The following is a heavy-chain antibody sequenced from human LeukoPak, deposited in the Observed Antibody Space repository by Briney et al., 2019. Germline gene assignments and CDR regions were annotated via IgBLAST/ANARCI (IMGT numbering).Heavy chain of an antibody. J-gene: IGHJ4*02. Sequence: GGSLRLSCAASGFTFSSYSMNWVRQAPGKGLEWVSSISSSSSYIYYADSVKGRFTISRDNAKNSLYLQMNSLRAEDTAVYYCARVKYGDYPYYSDYWGQGTLVTVSS. CDR3: ARVKYGDYPYYSDY. CDR1: GFTFSSYS. CDR2: ISSSSSYI. V-gene: IGHV3-21*01. D-gene: IGHD4-17*01.